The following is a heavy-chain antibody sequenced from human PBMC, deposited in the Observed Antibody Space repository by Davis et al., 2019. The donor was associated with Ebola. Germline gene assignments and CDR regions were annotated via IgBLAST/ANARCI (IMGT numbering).Heavy chain of an antibody. D-gene: IGHD1-26*01. V-gene: IGHV1-18*01. CDR1: GYTFTSYG. CDR3: ARDHPFRIVGATNGDYFEF. Sequence: ASVKVSCKASGYTFTSYGISWVRQAPGQGLEWMGWISPYNGNTNYAQKVQGRVTLTTDTSTSTAYMEVRSLRYDDTAVYYCARDHPFRIVGATNGDYFEFWGQGTLVTVSS. J-gene: IGHJ4*02. CDR2: ISPYNGNT.